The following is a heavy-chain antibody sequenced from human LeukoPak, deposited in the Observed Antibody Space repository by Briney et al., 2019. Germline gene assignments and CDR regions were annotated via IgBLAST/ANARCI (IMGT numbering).Heavy chain of an antibody. CDR1: GGSISSYY. D-gene: IGHD2-2*01. Sequence: KPSETLSLTCTVSGGSISSYYWSWIRQPPGKGLEWIGSNSGSTYYNPSLKSRVTISVDTSKNQFSLKLSSVTAADTAVYYCARQNIYCSRTSCYEVDWFDPWGQGTLVTVSS. J-gene: IGHJ5*02. CDR3: ARQNIYCSRTSCYEVDWFDP. CDR2: NSGST. V-gene: IGHV4-59*05.